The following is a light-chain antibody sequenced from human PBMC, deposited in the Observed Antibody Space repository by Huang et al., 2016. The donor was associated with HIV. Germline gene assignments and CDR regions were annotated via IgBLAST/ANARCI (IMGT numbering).Light chain of an antibody. CDR1: QSVASY. J-gene: IGKJ5*01. CDR3: QQRSNWIT. CDR2: YAS. Sequence: ETVLTQSPVPLSLSPGERDTLSCRASQSVASYLAWYQQKPGQAPRLLIYYASNRATGIPAWFSASGSGTDFSLTISSLEPEDFAVYYCQQRSNWITFGQGTRLEIK. V-gene: IGKV3-11*01.